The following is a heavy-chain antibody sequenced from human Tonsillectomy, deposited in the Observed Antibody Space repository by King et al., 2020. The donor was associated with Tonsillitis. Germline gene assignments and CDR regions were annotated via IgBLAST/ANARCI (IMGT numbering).Heavy chain of an antibody. CDR2: IYYSVATKYHTGTT. Sequence: VQLQESGPGLVKPSETLSLTCTVSGGSINSYFWTWIRQPPGKGLEWIGYIYYSVATKYHTGTTHYNPSLKSRATISVDTSKNQFSLKLKSVTAADTAVYYCATNSSNRYYFDHRGQGTLVSVSS. CDR3: ATNSSNRYYFDH. V-gene: IGHV4-59*01. CDR1: GGSINSYF. D-gene: IGHD6-19*01. J-gene: IGHJ4*02.